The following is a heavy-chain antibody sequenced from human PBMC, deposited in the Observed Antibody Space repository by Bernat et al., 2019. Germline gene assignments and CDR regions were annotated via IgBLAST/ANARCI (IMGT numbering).Heavy chain of an antibody. CDR2: INHSGST. D-gene: IGHD4-4*01. CDR1: DGAFSTYY. CDR3: ARGGDDNSNYGGLFDS. Sequence: QVQLQQWGAGLLKPSETLSLTCAVSDGAFSTYYWGWIRQPPGKGLEWIGEINHSGSTNYNPSLKGQVTMSVDTSRNRFSLKLSSVTAADSAIYFCARGGDDNSNYGGLFDSWGQGTLLTVSS. V-gene: IGHV4-34*02. J-gene: IGHJ4*02.